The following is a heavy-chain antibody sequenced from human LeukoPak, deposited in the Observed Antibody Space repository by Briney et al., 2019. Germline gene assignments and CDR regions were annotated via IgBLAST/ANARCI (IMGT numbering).Heavy chain of an antibody. V-gene: IGHV3-48*02. D-gene: IGHD3-16*02. CDR2: ISSSSSTI. CDR3: ARDRDYVWGSYRSVWFDP. CDR1: GFTFSSYS. Sequence: PGGSLRLSCAASGFTFSSYSMNWVRQAPGKGLEWVSYISSSSSTIYYADSVKGRFTISRDNAKNSLYLQMNSLRDEDTAVYYCARDRDYVWGSYRSVWFDPWGQGTLVTVSS. J-gene: IGHJ5*02.